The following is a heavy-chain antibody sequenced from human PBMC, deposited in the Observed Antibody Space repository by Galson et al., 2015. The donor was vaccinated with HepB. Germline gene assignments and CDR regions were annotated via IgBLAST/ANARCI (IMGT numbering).Heavy chain of an antibody. J-gene: IGHJ4*02. D-gene: IGHD1-26*01. V-gene: IGHV3-72*01. CDR3: TRAEVYSGRYYFEY. CDR1: GFTFSDYY. CDR2: SRNKAKSYST. Sequence: SLRLSCAASGFTFSDYYIDWVRQAPGKGLEWVGRSRNKAKSYSTEYAASVKGRFTVSRDGSVNSLYLHMNSLKTEDTAVYYCTRAEVYSGRYYFEYWGQGTLVTVSS.